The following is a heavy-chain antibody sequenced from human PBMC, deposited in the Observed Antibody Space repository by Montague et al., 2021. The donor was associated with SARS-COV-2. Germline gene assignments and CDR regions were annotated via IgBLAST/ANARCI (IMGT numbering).Heavy chain of an antibody. D-gene: IGHD3-10*01. CDR2: ISYSGST. V-gene: IGHV4-39*02. Sequence: SETLSLTCTVSGASISSTSYYWGWIRQPPGKGLEWIGSISYSGSTYYKSSLKSRVTISVDTSKNQFSLRLSSVTAADTAVYYCARDITGSGYAFDIWGQGTMVTVSS. CDR3: ARDITGSGYAFDI. CDR1: GASISSTSYY. J-gene: IGHJ3*02.